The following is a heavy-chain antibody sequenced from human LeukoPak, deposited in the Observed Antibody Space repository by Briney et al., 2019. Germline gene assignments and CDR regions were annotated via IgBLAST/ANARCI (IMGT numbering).Heavy chain of an antibody. CDR2: IRYDRSNK. CDR1: GFTFSSYG. CDR3: ARDQVAYGDYVGDY. J-gene: IGHJ4*02. Sequence: GGSLRLSCAASGFTFSSYGMHWVRQAPGKGLEWVAFIRYDRSNKYYADSVKGRFTISRDNSKNTLYLQMNSLRAEDTAVYYCARDQVAYGDYVGDYWGQGTLVTVSS. V-gene: IGHV3-30*02. D-gene: IGHD4-17*01.